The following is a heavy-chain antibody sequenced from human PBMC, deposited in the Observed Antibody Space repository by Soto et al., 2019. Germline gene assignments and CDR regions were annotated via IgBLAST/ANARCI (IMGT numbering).Heavy chain of an antibody. CDR1: GYTFTSYG. D-gene: IGHD3-10*01. CDR2: ISAYNGNT. J-gene: IGHJ4*02. CDR3: ARNPYYYGSGSYSQQFDY. Sequence: QVQLVQSGAEVKKPGASVKVSCKASGYTFTSYGISWVRQAPGQGLEWMGWISAYNGNTKYAQKLQGRVTMTTDTATSTAYMELRSLRSDDTAVYYCARNPYYYGSGSYSQQFDYWGQGTLVTVSS. V-gene: IGHV1-18*01.